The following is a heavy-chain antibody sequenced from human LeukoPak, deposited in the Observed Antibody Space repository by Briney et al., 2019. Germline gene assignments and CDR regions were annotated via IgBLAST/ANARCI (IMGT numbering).Heavy chain of an antibody. CDR1: GYTFTSYG. CDR3: ARSSGTLFGSGNPIHRHDDY. V-gene: IGHV1-18*01. Sequence: ASVKVSCKASGYTFTSYGISWVRQAPGQGLEWMGWISAYNGNTNYAQKLQVRVTMTTDTSTSTAYVELRSLRSDDPAVYYCARSSGTLFGSGNPIHRHDDYWGQETLVTVSS. CDR2: ISAYNGNT. J-gene: IGHJ4*02. D-gene: IGHD1-1*01.